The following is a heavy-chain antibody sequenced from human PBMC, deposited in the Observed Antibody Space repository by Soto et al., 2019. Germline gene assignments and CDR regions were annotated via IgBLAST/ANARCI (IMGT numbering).Heavy chain of an antibody. CDR2: IWYDGSNK. CDR1: GFTFSSYG. D-gene: IGHD6-6*01. J-gene: IGHJ4*02. CDR3: ARDPGALTIAARPAWFDY. Sequence: PGGSLRLSCAASGFTFSSYGMHWVRQAPGKGLEWVAVIWYDGSNKYYADSVKGRFTISRDNSKNTLYLQMNSLRAEDTAVYYCARDPGALTIAARPAWFDYWGQGTLVTVSS. V-gene: IGHV3-33*01.